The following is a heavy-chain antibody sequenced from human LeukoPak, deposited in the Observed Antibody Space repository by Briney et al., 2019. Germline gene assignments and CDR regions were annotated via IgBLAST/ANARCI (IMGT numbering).Heavy chain of an antibody. Sequence: SETLSLTCTVSGGSISSYYWSWIRQPPGKGLEWIGYIYYSGSTNYNPSLKSRVTISVDTSKNQFSLKLSSVTAADTAVYYCAGGLASSSWYEYYGMDVWGQGTTVTVSS. CDR2: IYYSGST. J-gene: IGHJ6*02. CDR1: GGSISSYY. CDR3: AGGLASSSWYEYYGMDV. D-gene: IGHD6-13*01. V-gene: IGHV4-59*01.